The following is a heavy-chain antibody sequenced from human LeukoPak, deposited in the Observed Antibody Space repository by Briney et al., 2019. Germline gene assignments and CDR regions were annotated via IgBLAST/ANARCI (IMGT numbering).Heavy chain of an antibody. CDR1: GYTFTRYY. CDR2: INPSGGST. CDR3: AREASPQGFPY. Sequence: ASVKVSCKASGYTFTRYYMHWVRQAPGQGLEWMGIINPSGGSTSYAQKFQGRVIMIRDASTSTVYMELSSLRSEDTAVYYCAREASPQGFPYWGQGTLVTVSS. J-gene: IGHJ4*02. V-gene: IGHV1-46*01.